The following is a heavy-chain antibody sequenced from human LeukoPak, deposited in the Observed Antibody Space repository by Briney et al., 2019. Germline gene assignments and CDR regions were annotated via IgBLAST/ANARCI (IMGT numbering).Heavy chain of an antibody. D-gene: IGHD3-22*01. CDR2: IYYSGST. J-gene: IGHJ4*02. CDR1: GGSVSSGGYY. CDR3: ARLKTLYYYDSSGYYPDY. V-gene: IGHV4-31*03. Sequence: SQTLSLTCTVSGGSVSSGGYYWSWIRQHPGTGLEWIGYIYYSGSTYYNPSLKSRVTISVDTSKNQFSLKLSSVTAADTAVYYCARLKTLYYYDSSGYYPDYWGQGTLVTVSS.